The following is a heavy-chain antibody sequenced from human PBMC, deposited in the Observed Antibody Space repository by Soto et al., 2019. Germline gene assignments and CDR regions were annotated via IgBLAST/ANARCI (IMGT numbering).Heavy chain of an antibody. CDR2: ISAYNGNT. V-gene: IGHV1-18*01. CDR1: GYTFTSYG. D-gene: IGHD3-22*01. J-gene: IGHJ4*02. Sequence: QVQLVQSGAEVKKPGASVKVSCKASGYTFTSYGISWVRQAPGQGLEWMGWISAYNGNTNYAQKLQGRVTMTTGTSTSTAYMELRSLRSDDTAVYYCARDLSRYYYDSSGYYSDYWGQGTLVTVSS. CDR3: ARDLSRYYYDSSGYYSDY.